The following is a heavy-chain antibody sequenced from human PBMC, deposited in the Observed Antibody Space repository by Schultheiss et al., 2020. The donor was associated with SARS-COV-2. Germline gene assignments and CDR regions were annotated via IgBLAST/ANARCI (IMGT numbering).Heavy chain of an antibody. CDR2: ISGSGGST. J-gene: IGHJ3*02. Sequence: GGSLRLSCAASGFTFDDYAMHWVRQAPGKGLEWVSGISGSGGSTYYADSVKGRFTISRDNSKNTLYLQMNSLRAEDTAVYYCARDPDVTSTVVASAFDIWGQGTMVTVSS. D-gene: IGHD3-22*01. CDR3: ARDPDVTSTVVASAFDI. CDR1: GFTFDDYA. V-gene: IGHV3-23*01.